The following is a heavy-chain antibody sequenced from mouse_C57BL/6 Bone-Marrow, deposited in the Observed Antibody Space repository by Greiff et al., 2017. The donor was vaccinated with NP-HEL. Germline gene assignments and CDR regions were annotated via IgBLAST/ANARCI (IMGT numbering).Heavy chain of an antibody. CDR1: GYTFTSYG. CDR3: ARVDYGSSFYWYFDV. D-gene: IGHD1-1*01. CDR2: IYPRSGNT. J-gene: IGHJ1*03. V-gene: IGHV1-81*01. Sequence: VNVVESGAELARPGASVKLSCKASGYTFTSYGISWVKQRTGQGLEWIGEIYPRSGNTYYNEKFKGKATLTADKSSSTAYMELRSLTSEDSAVYFCARVDYGSSFYWYFDVWGTGTTVTVSS.